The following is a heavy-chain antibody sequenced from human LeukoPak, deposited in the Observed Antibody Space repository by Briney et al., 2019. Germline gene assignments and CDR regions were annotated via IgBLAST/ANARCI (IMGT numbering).Heavy chain of an antibody. CDR3: GGGFSIPSYSSNMDV. V-gene: IGHV3-72*01. CDR1: GFTFSDRY. D-gene: IGHD3-10*01. J-gene: IGHJ6*03. CDR2: SRNKANSYST. Sequence: PGGSLRLSCAASGFTFSDRYMDWVRQAPGKGLEWVGRSRNKANSYSTEYAASVRGRFTISRDDSKNSLYLQMSGLKTEDTAVFFGGGGFSIPSYSSNMDVGGKGTTVTVSS.